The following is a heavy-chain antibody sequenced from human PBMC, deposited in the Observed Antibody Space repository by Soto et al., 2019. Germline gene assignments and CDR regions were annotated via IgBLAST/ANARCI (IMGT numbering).Heavy chain of an antibody. V-gene: IGHV4-61*01. J-gene: IGHJ4*02. D-gene: IGHD3-22*01. CDR1: GGSVSSGSYY. Sequence: SETLSLTCTVSGGSVSSGSYYWSWIRQPPGKGLEWIGYIYYSGSTNYNPSLKSRVTISVDTSKNQFSLKLSSVTAADTAVYYCAREKYYYDSSGDDPRVFDYWGQGTLVTVSS. CDR3: AREKYYYDSSGDDPRVFDY. CDR2: IYYSGST.